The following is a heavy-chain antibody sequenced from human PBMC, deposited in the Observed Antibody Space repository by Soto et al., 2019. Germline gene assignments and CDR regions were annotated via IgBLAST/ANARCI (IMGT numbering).Heavy chain of an antibody. CDR3: ARHVYCSSTSCYAGGLYFDY. CDR2: IYYSGST. V-gene: IGHV4-39*01. CDR1: GGSISSSSYY. Sequence: SETLSLTCTVSGGSISSSSYYWGWIRQPPGKGLEWIGSIYYSGSTYYNPSLKSRVTISVDTSKNQFSLKLSSVTAADTAVYYCARHVYCSSTSCYAGGLYFDYWGQGTLVTVSS. J-gene: IGHJ4*02. D-gene: IGHD2-2*01.